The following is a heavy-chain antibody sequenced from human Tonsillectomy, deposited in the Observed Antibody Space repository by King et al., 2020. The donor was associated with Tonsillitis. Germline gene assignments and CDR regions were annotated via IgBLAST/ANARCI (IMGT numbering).Heavy chain of an antibody. CDR3: ARTGYSSGWPMDY. V-gene: IGHV4-61*02. D-gene: IGHD6-19*01. CDR1: GGSISSDSYC. CDR2: IYTSGST. J-gene: IGHJ4*02. Sequence: HVQLQESGPGLVKPSQTLSLTCTVSGGSISSDSYCWSWIRQPAGKGLEWIGRIYTSGSTKYNPSLKSRVTISVDTSKNQFPLKLSSVTAADTAVYYCARTGYSSGWPMDYWGQGTLVTVSS.